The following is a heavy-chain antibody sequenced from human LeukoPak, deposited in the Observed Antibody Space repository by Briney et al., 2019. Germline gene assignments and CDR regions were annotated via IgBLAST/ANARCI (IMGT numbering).Heavy chain of an antibody. V-gene: IGHV3-74*01. Sequence: PGGSLRLSCAASGFTFSKYWMLWVRQAPGKGLESVSRINTDGTVTTYADSVKGRFTISRDNAKNTLYLQLDSLRAEDTATYYCARRVTTFLSWGQGTLVIVSS. CDR3: ARRVTTFLS. CDR2: INTDGTVT. CDR1: GFTFSKYW. J-gene: IGHJ4*02. D-gene: IGHD4-17*01.